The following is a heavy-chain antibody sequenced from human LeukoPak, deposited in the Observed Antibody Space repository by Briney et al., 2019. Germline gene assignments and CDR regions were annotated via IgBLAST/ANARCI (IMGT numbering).Heavy chain of an antibody. V-gene: IGHV4-30-4*01. CDR2: IYYSGST. CDR1: GGSISSGDYY. J-gene: IGHJ5*02. Sequence: SQTLSLTCTVSGGSISSGDYYGSWIRQPPGKGLEWIGYIYYSGSTYYNPSLKSRVTISVDTSKSQFSLKLSSVTAADTAVYYCASYYDSSGGDWFDPWGQGALVTVSS. CDR3: ASYYDSSGGDWFDP. D-gene: IGHD3-22*01.